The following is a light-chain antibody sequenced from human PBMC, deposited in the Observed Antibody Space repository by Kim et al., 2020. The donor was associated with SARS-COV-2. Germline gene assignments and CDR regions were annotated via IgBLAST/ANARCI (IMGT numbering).Light chain of an antibody. Sequence: EIVMTQSPATLSVSPGERATLSCRASQSVSSNLAWYQQKPGQAPRLLIYGASTRATGIPARFSGSGSGTEFTLTISSLQSEDFAVYYCQQYNNWPLTDLPYTFGQGTKLEI. J-gene: IGKJ2*01. CDR1: QSVSSN. CDR3: QQYNNWPLTDLPYT. CDR2: GAS. V-gene: IGKV3-15*01.